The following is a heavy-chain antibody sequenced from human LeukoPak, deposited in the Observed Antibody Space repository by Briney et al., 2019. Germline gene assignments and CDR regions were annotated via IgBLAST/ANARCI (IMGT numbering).Heavy chain of an antibody. CDR3: AKESLDGYNPNYFDY. CDR2: ISSSSSYI. Sequence: GGSLRLSCAASGFTFSSYSMNWVRQAPGKGLEWVSSISSSSSYIYYADSVKGQFTISRDNSKNTLYLQMNSLRAEDTAVYYCAKESLDGYNPNYFDYWGQGTLVTVSS. CDR1: GFTFSSYS. J-gene: IGHJ4*02. V-gene: IGHV3-21*04. D-gene: IGHD5-24*01.